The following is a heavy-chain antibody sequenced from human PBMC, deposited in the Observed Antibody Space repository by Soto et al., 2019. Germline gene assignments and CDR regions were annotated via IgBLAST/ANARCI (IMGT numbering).Heavy chain of an antibody. CDR3: TRGPYCDTSGCFLPNYYFAMDV. CDR2: IGGRDGTI. Sequence: GGSLRLSCAASGFTFNNFAMSWVRQAPGKGLEWVSYIGGRDGTILYADSVKGRFAISRDNSNNTLYLQANSLRAEDTAVYYCTRGPYCDTSGCFLPNYYFAMDVWGRGTTVTVSS. CDR1: GFTFNNFA. V-gene: IGHV3-23*01. J-gene: IGHJ6*02. D-gene: IGHD2-2*01.